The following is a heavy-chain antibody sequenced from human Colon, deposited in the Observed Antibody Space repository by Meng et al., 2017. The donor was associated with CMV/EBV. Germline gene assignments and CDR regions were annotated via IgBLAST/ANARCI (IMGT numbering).Heavy chain of an antibody. Sequence: GGSLRLSCAASVFTVSSNYMSWVRQAPGKGLEWVSVIYSGGSTYYADSVKGRFTISRDNSKNTLYLHMNSLRAEDTPVYYCARDLVGGWPDYWGQGTLVTVSS. D-gene: IGHD3-16*01. CDR1: VFTVSSNY. CDR2: IYSGGST. CDR3: ARDLVGGWPDY. J-gene: IGHJ4*02. V-gene: IGHV3-66*02.